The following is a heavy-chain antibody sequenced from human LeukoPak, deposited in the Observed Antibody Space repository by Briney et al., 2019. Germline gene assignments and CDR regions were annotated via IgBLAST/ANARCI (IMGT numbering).Heavy chain of an antibody. V-gene: IGHV3-7*01. CDR2: INQDGSEK. CDR1: GFTFSNYW. CDR3: ARDGGTDWYDP. D-gene: IGHD3-16*01. J-gene: IGHJ5*02. Sequence: GGSLRLSCAASGFTFSNYWMSWVRQAPGKGLEWLANINQDGSEKTYVDSVKGRFTISRDNAKNSIYLQMNSLRVEDTAIYYCARDGGTDWYDPWGQGTLVSVSS.